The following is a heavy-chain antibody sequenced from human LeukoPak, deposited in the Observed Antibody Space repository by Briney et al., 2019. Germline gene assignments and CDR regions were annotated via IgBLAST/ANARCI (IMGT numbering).Heavy chain of an antibody. J-gene: IGHJ4*02. CDR1: GGSFSGYY. Sequence: SETLSLTCAVYGGSFSGYYWSWIRQPPGKGLEWIGEINHSGSTNYNPSLKSRVTISVDTSKNQFSLKLSSVTAADTAVYYCARGGPDYGDYLDYWGQGTLVTVSS. V-gene: IGHV4-34*01. CDR2: INHSGST. CDR3: ARGGPDYGDYLDY. D-gene: IGHD4-17*01.